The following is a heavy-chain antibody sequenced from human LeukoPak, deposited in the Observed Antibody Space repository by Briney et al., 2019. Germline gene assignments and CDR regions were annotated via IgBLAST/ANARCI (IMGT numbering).Heavy chain of an antibody. CDR2: LYYGGST. CDR3: VKAGVRYSDSSGLYAFDF. V-gene: IGHV4-59*04. CDR1: GFTFSSYW. J-gene: IGHJ3*01. Sequence: GSLRLSCAASGFTFSSYWMSWIRQPPGKGLEWIGTLYYGGSTYYNASLKSRVTMSGDTSRNQFSLRLYSVNAADTAVYYCVKAGVRYSDSSGLYAFDFWGRGTTVTVSS. D-gene: IGHD3-22*01.